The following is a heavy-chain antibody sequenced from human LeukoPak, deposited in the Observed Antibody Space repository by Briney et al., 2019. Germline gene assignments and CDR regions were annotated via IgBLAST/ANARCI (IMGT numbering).Heavy chain of an antibody. CDR3: AKQLGYCSDGSCYFPY. CDR1: GFTFSSSA. Sequence: GGSLRLSCAASGFTFSSSAMSWVRQAPGKGLEWVSAISNNGGYTYYADSVQGRFTISRDNSKSTLCLQINSLRADDTAVYYCAKQLGYCSDGSCYFPYWGQGTLVTVSS. V-gene: IGHV3-23*01. CDR2: ISNNGGYT. J-gene: IGHJ4*02. D-gene: IGHD2-15*01.